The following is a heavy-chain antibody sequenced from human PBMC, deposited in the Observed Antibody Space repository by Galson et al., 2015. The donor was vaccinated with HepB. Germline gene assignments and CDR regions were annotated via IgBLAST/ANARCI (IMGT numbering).Heavy chain of an antibody. D-gene: IGHD6-13*01. V-gene: IGHV3-64D*06. Sequence: SLRLSCAASGFTFSSYTMHWVRQAPGKGLEYVSAISSTGGSTYYADSVKGRFTISRDNSKNTLYLQMSSLRAEDTAVYYCVKVAQHPYSNWGQGTLVTVSS. CDR1: GFTFSSYT. CDR2: ISSTGGST. J-gene: IGHJ4*02. CDR3: VKVAQHPYSN.